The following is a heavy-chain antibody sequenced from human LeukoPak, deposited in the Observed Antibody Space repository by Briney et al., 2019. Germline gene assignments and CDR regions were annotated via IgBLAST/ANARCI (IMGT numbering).Heavy chain of an antibody. V-gene: IGHV3-23*01. D-gene: IGHD3-16*02. J-gene: IGHJ4*02. CDR2: ISSSGGNT. CDR1: GFIFSNYA. CDR3: AKCDFVWGTSRPYYFDY. Sequence: GGSLRLSCTASGFIFSNYAMTWVRQTPGKGLEWVSAISSSGGNTYFANSVEGRFTISRDNSKSTLYLQMNSLRAEDTAIYYCAKCDFVWGTSRPYYFDYWGQGTLVTVSS.